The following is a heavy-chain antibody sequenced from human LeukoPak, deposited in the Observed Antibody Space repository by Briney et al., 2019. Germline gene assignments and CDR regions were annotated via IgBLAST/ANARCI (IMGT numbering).Heavy chain of an antibody. CDR1: GGSLSSYY. CDR3: ARGVNSGYFDY. J-gene: IGHJ4*02. Sequence: SETLSLTCTVSGGSLSSYYWTWIRQPPGKGLEWIGYIYYSGSTNYNPSLKSRVTISVDTSKNQFSLKLTSVTAADTAVYYCARGVNSGYFDYCGQGTLVTVSS. V-gene: IGHV4-59*01. CDR2: IYYSGST. D-gene: IGHD1-26*01.